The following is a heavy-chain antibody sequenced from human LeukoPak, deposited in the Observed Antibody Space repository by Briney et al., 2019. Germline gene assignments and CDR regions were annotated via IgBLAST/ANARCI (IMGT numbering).Heavy chain of an antibody. D-gene: IGHD3-22*01. V-gene: IGHV3-23*01. J-gene: IGHJ4*02. Sequence: GGSLRLSCAASGFTLSSYAMSWVRQAPGKGLEWVSAISGSGGSTYYADSVKGRFTISRDNSKNTLYLQMNSLRAEDTAVYYCAKDSPYYYDSSGYSSYWGQGTLVTVSS. CDR1: GFTLSSYA. CDR2: ISGSGGST. CDR3: AKDSPYYYDSSGYSSY.